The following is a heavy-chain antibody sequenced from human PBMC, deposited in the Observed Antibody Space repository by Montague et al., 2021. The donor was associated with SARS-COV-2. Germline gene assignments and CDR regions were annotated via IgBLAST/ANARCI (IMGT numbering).Heavy chain of an antibody. V-gene: IGHV4-39*07. CDR2: VSSSGRT. CDR3: ARGSMVRGGKVYYGVDV. D-gene: IGHD3-10*01. CDR1: GDAISENTYK. Sequence: SETLSLTCTVSGDAISENTYKWGWIRQPPGKGLEFIASVSSSGRTHYNPSLQSRVTISLDSSKNQFSLNLTSVTAADTAVYYCARGSMVRGGKVYYGVDVWGQGTTVTVSS. J-gene: IGHJ6*02.